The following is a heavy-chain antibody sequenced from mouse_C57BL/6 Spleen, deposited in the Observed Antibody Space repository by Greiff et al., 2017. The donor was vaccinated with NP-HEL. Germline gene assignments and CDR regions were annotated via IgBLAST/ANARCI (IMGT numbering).Heavy chain of an antibody. CDR1: GFTFSSYG. J-gene: IGHJ4*01. D-gene: IGHD2-10*01. V-gene: IGHV5-6*02. CDR2: ISSGGSDP. CDR3: SRLPTAVYY. Sequence: EVKLEESGGDLVKPGGSLKLSCAASGFTFSSYGMSWVRQTPDKRLEWVATISSGGSDPYYPDSVKGRFTISRDNAKNTLYLQMSSLKSEDTDKYCCSRLPTAVYYWGQGTTVTVSS.